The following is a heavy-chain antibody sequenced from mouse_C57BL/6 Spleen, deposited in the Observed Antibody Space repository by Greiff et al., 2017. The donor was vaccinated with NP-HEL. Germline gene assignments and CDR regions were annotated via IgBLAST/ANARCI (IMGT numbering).Heavy chain of an antibody. CDR3: ARGSKGDAMDY. CDR2: IDPSDSYT. V-gene: IGHV1-50*01. D-gene: IGHD1-3*01. CDR1: GYTFTSYW. J-gene: IGHJ4*01. Sequence: QVQLKQPGAELVKPGASVKLSCKASGYTFTSYWMQWVKQRPGQGLEWIGEIDPSDSYTNYNQKFKGKATLTVDTSSSTAYMQLSSLTSEDSAVYYCARGSKGDAMDYWGQGTSVTVSS.